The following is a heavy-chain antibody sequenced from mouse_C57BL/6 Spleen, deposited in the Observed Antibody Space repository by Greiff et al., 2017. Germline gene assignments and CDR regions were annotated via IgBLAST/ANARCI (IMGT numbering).Heavy chain of an antibody. CDR3: ARSDYYGSSSYAMDY. CDR2: INPGSGGT. CDR1: GYAFTNYL. Sequence: QVPLQQSGAELVRPGTSVKVSCTASGYAFTNYLIEWVKQRPGQGLEWIGVINPGSGGTNYNEKFKGKATLTADKSSSTAYMPLSSLTSEDSAVYFCARSDYYGSSSYAMDYWGQGTSVTVSS. J-gene: IGHJ4*01. V-gene: IGHV1-54*01. D-gene: IGHD1-1*01.